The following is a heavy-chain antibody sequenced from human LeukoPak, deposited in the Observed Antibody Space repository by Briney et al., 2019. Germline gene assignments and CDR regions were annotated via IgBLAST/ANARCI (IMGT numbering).Heavy chain of an antibody. D-gene: IGHD2-8*01. J-gene: IGHJ4*02. CDR2: VNPRSGNA. CDR3: ARGVPLGYCTYGVCYPPYYFDY. CDR1: GYTFTDHY. Sequence: ASVKVSCKASGYTFTDHYLHWVRQATGQGLEWMGWVNPRSGNAGYLQKFQGRLTITRDTSIDTAYMDLSSLSSEDTAVYYCARGVPLGYCTYGVCYPPYYFDYWGQGTLVTASS. V-gene: IGHV1-8*03.